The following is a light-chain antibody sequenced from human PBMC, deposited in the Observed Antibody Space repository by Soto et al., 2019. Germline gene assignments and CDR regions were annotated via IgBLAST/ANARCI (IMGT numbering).Light chain of an antibody. Sequence: DIQMTQSPSTLSAYVGDRVTITCRASQSVSKWLAWHQQKPGKAPKLLIYDASNLGSGAPSRFSGSGSGTEFTLTISSRQPDDFATYYCQQYDTYRFTFGGGTKVEIK. J-gene: IGKJ4*01. CDR3: QQYDTYRFT. CDR1: QSVSKW. V-gene: IGKV1-5*01. CDR2: DAS.